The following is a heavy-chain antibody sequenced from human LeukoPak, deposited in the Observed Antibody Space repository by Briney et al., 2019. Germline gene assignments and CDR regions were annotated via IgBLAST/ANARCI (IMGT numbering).Heavy chain of an antibody. V-gene: IGHV1-2*02. Sequence: ASVKVSCKTSGYTFDDYYMHWVRQAPGQGLEWMGWISPKSDGSKYAQKFQGRVTMTRDTSINTAYMELSSLRSDDTAVYYCARGDRYYDTSGYRSFDHWGQGILVTVSS. CDR3: ARGDRYYDTSGYRSFDH. D-gene: IGHD3-22*01. J-gene: IGHJ4*02. CDR1: GYTFDDYY. CDR2: ISPKSDGS.